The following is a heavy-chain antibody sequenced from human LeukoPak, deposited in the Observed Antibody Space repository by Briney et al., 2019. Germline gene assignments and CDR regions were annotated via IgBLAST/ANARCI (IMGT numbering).Heavy chain of an antibody. D-gene: IGHD3-16*01. CDR1: GYTFTSYA. J-gene: IGHJ4*02. Sequence: ASVKVSCKASGYTFTSYAMHWVRQAPGQRLEWMGWINAGNGNTKYSQKFQGRVTMTRNTSISTAYMELSSLRSEDTAVYYCARGVSSRLYDYVWGSPKPTFDYWGQGTLVTVSS. CDR3: ARGVSSRLYDYVWGSPKPTFDY. CDR2: INAGNGNT. V-gene: IGHV1-3*01.